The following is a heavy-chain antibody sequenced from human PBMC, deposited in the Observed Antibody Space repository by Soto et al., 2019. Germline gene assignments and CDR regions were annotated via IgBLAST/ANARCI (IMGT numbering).Heavy chain of an antibody. V-gene: IGHV1-18*04. CDR3: AIDSSGNCPLLSDF. D-gene: IGHD2-21*02. CDR2: ISAYNGNT. J-gene: IGHJ1*01. Sequence: ASVKRSCTSAGYTFTSYGISWVRQAPGQGLEWMGWISAYNGNTNYAQKLQGRVTMTTDTSTSTAYMELRSLRSDDTAVYYCAIDSSGNCPLLSDFWGQRSPVTGSS. CDR1: GYTFTSYG.